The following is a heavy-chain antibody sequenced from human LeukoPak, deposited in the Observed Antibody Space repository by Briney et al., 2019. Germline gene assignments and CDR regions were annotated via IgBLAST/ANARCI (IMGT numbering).Heavy chain of an antibody. Sequence: SETLSLTCAVYGGSFSGYYWSWIRQPPGKGLEWIGEINHSGSTNYNPSLKSGVTISVDTSKNQFSLKLSSVTAADTAVYYCARGGFPDAYGDYPNFDYWGQGTLVTVSS. CDR1: GGSFSGYY. CDR2: INHSGST. V-gene: IGHV4-34*01. CDR3: ARGGFPDAYGDYPNFDY. J-gene: IGHJ4*02. D-gene: IGHD4-17*01.